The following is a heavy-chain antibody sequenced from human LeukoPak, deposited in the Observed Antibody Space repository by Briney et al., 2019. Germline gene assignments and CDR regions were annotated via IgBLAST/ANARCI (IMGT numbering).Heavy chain of an antibody. CDR3: AKVLHYYDDNTSPGY. CDR1: GFTFSSFA. Sequence: PRGSLRLSCAASGFTFSSFALSWVRHAPGKGLEWVSAISGSGAGTYYADSVKGRFTISRDNSKNTLYLQMTGLRAEDTAVYYCAKVLHYYDDNTSPGYWGRGTLVTVSS. V-gene: IGHV3-23*01. J-gene: IGHJ4*02. D-gene: IGHD3-22*01. CDR2: ISGSGAGT.